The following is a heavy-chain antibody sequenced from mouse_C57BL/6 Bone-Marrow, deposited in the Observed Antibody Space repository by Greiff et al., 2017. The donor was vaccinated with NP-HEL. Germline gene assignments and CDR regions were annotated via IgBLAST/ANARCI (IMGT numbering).Heavy chain of an antibody. V-gene: IGHV5-4*03. CDR3: ARAYYYGSRDWYFDV. Sequence: EVKLMESGGGLVKPGGSLKLSCAASGFTFSSYAMSWVRQTPEKRLEWVATISDGGSYTYYPDNVKGRFTISRDNAKNNLYLQMSHLKSEDTAMYYCARAYYYGSRDWYFDVWGTGTTVTVSS. CDR2: ISDGGSYT. J-gene: IGHJ1*03. D-gene: IGHD1-1*01. CDR1: GFTFSSYA.